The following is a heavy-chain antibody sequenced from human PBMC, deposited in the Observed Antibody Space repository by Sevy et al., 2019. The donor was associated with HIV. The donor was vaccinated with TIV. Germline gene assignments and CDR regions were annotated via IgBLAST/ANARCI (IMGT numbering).Heavy chain of an antibody. CDR2: IKEDGSDK. CDR3: ARWDV. CDR1: GFTFSSYW. V-gene: IGHV3-7*01. J-gene: IGHJ6*04. Sequence: GESLKISCAASGFTFSSYWMNWVRQAPGKGLEWVANIKEDGSDKYYVDSVEGRFTISRDNAQNSLYLEMNSLRAEDTAVYYCARWDVWGKGTTVTVSS.